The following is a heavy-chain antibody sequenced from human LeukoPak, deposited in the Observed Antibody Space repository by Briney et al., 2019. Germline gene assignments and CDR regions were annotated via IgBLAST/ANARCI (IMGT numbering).Heavy chain of an antibody. V-gene: IGHV1-69*13. Sequence: GASVKDSCKASGGTFRSYAISWVRQAPGQGLEWMGGIIPIFGTANYAQKFQGRVTNTADESTSTAYMELSSLRSEDTAVYYCARVGVAGTGAFDYWGQGTLVTVSS. CDR2: IIPIFGTA. J-gene: IGHJ4*02. CDR3: ARVGVAGTGAFDY. D-gene: IGHD6-19*01. CDR1: GGTFRSYA.